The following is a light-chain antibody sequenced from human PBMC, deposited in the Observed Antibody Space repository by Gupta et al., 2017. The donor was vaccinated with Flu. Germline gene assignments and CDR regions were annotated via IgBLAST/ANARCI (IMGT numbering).Light chain of an antibody. Sequence: QSALTQPASVSGSPGQSITISCTGTSSDVGGYNVVSWYQQHPGKAPKLMIYAGSKRPSGVSNRFSGSKSGNTASLTISGLQAEDEADYYCCSYAGSWVFGGGTKLTGL. CDR3: CSYAGSWV. CDR1: SSDVGGYNV. J-gene: IGLJ3*02. V-gene: IGLV2-23*01. CDR2: AGS.